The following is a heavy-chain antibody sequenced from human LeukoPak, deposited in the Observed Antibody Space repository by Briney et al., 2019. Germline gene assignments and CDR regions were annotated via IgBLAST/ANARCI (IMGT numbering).Heavy chain of an antibody. D-gene: IGHD3-10*01. CDR2: IYTSGST. V-gene: IGHV4-61*02. Sequence: SETLSLTCTVSGGSISSGSYYWSWIRQPAGKGLEWIGRIYTSGSTNYNPSLKSRVTISVDTSKNQFSLKLSSVTAADTAVYYCARDRYYGSGSYTDWGKGTLVTVSS. CDR3: ARDRYYGSGSYTD. CDR1: GGSISSGSYY. J-gene: IGHJ4*02.